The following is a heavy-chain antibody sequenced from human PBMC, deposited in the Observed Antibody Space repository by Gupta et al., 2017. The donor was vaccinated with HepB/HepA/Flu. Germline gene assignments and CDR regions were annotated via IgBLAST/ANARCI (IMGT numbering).Heavy chain of an antibody. CDR2: INPNTGGT. J-gene: IGHJ6*04. V-gene: IGHV1-2*02. Sequence: QVQLVQSGTEVKESGASVQVSCQAFGYKFIDQYIPWIRHAPGQGLEWMGWINPNTGGTHFADDLQGRVTLTTDTSINTAYMELDSLRSDDTALYYCAIPYTASSMYLYYILDVWGEGTAVTVSA. CDR1: GYKFIDQY. D-gene: IGHD2-2*02. CDR3: AIPYTASSMYLYYILDV.